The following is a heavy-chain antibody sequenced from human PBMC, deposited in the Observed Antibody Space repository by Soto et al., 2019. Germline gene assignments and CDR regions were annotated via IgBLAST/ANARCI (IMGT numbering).Heavy chain of an antibody. CDR1: GFTFSSYG. CDR3: ARDNGGGWYVTGMDV. D-gene: IGHD6-19*01. CDR2: IWYDGSSK. J-gene: IGHJ6*02. V-gene: IGHV3-33*01. Sequence: HPGGSLRLSCAASGFTFSSYGMHWVRQAPGKGLEWVAVIWYDGSSKYYADSVKGRFTISRDNSKNTLYLQMNSLRAEDTAVYYCARDNGGGWYVTGMDVWGQGTTVTVSS.